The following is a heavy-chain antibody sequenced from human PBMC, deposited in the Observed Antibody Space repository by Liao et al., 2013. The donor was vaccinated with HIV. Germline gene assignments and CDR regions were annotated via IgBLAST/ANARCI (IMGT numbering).Heavy chain of an antibody. V-gene: IGHV4-4*07. D-gene: IGHD3-22*01. J-gene: IGHJ3*02. CDR3: ARDRYYYDISGYYAFVY. CDR1: GGSISSYY. CDR2: AYISGST. Sequence: QVQLQESGPGLVKPSETLSLTCTVSGGSISSYYWSWIRQPAGKGLEWIGRAYISGSTNYSPSLKSRVTMSVDTSKNQFSLKLKSVTAADTAVYYCARDRYYYDISGYYAFVYLGPRDN.